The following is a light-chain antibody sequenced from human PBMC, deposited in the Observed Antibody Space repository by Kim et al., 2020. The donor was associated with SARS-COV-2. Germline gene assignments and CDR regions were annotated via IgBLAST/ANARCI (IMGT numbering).Light chain of an antibody. CDR1: QSVSSN. CDR2: GAS. J-gene: IGKJ1*01. Sequence: EIVMTQSPAPLSVSPGERATLSCRASQSVSSNLAWYQQKPGQAPRLLIFGASTRATGIPARFSGSGSGTEFTLTISSLQSEDFAVYYCQHYNNWPPWTFGQGTKVDIK. CDR3: QHYNNWPPWT. V-gene: IGKV3-15*01.